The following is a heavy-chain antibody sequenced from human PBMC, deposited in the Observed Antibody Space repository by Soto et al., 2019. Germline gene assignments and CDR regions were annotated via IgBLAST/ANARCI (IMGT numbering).Heavy chain of an antibody. CDR3: ARGPRCINTSCSNDFYHFGLDV. CDR2: INHSGRT. CDR1: GGSFSGYF. Sequence: PSETLSLTCAVYGGSFSGYFWTWVRQAPGKGLEWIGEINHSGRTNTNPSLKSRISTSVDTSKNRFSLRLSSVTAADTAFYYCARGPRCINTSCSNDFYHFGLDVWGQGTSVTVSS. J-gene: IGHJ6*02. D-gene: IGHD2-2*01. V-gene: IGHV4-34*01.